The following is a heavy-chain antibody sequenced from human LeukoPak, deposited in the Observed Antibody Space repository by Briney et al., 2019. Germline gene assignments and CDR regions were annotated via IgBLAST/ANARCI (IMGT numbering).Heavy chain of an antibody. Sequence: SETLSLTCTVSGGSISSSSYYWGWIRQPPGKGLEWIGSIYYSGSTYYNPSLKSRVTISVDKSKNQFSLKLSSVTAADTAVYYCARDQGWLASYFDHWGQGTLVTVSS. V-gene: IGHV4-39*07. D-gene: IGHD6-19*01. CDR1: GGSISSSSYY. J-gene: IGHJ4*02. CDR3: ARDQGWLASYFDH. CDR2: IYYSGST.